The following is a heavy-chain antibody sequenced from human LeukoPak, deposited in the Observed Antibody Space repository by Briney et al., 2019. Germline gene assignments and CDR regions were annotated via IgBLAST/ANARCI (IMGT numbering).Heavy chain of an antibody. CDR3: ATLRPPAAVSY. CDR1: GYSFTSYW. CDR2: VYPGDSDT. Sequence: GESLKISCKGSGYSFTSYWIGWVRQMPGKGLQWMGIVYPGDSDTRYSSSFQGLVTISADKSINTAYLQWSSLKASDTAMYYCATLRPPAAVSYWGQGTMVTVSS. J-gene: IGHJ4*02. D-gene: IGHD6-25*01. V-gene: IGHV5-51*01.